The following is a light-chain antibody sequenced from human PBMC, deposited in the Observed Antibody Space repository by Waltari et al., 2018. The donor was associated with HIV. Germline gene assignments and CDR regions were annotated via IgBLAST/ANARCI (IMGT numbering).Light chain of an antibody. Sequence: DIVMTQSPDSLAVSLGGRATINCKSSQSLLYNSNNKNYLAWFQQKPGQPPKLLIYGASTRESGVPDRFNGSGSGTDFTLTISSLQAEDVAVYYCQQYYLVPYTFGQGTKLEIK. V-gene: IGKV4-1*01. CDR1: QSLLYNSNNKNY. J-gene: IGKJ2*01. CDR3: QQYYLVPYT. CDR2: GAS.